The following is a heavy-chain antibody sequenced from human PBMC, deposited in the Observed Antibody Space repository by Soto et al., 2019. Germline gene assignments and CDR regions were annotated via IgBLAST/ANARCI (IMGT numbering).Heavy chain of an antibody. CDR1: GYSFTTYW. D-gene: IGHD4-17*01. V-gene: IGHV5-51*01. CDR3: FFVLGYGDHRDLHSFPNRRSSDL. J-gene: IGHJ2*01. Sequence: GESLKISCKGFGYSFTTYWIAWVRQMPGKGLEWMGIIYPGDSNTRYSPSFQGQVTISADKSISTAYLQWSSLKASDAAVYYCFFVLGYGDHRDLHSFPNRRSSDL. CDR2: IYPGDSNT.